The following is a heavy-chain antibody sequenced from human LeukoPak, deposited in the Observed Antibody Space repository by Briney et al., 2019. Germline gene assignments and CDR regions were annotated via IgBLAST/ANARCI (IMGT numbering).Heavy chain of an antibody. CDR3: ARDQGIPKYYYDSSGYLNPADY. D-gene: IGHD3-22*01. J-gene: IGHJ4*02. CDR1: GFTFSSYS. Sequence: GGSLRLSCAASGFTFSSYSMNWVRQAPGKGLEWVSSISSSSSYIYYADSVEGRFTISRDNAKNSLYLQMNSLRAEDTAVYYCARDQGIPKYYYDSSGYLNPADYWGQGTLVTVSS. V-gene: IGHV3-21*01. CDR2: ISSSSSYI.